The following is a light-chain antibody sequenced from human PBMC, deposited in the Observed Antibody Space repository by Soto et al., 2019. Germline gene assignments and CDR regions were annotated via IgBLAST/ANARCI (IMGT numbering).Light chain of an antibody. J-gene: IGKJ1*01. CDR3: QPYSSYSRT. CDR1: QSIGSW. CDR2: KAS. Sequence: DIQMTQSPSTLSASVGDRVTITCRASQSIGSWLAWYQQQPGKAPKLLIYKASTLESGVPSRFSGTGSETEFTLTISSLQPDDSATYYCQPYSSYSRTFGQGTKVDI. V-gene: IGKV1-5*03.